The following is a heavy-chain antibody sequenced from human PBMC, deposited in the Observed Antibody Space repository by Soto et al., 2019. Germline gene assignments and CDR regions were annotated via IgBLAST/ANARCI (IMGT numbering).Heavy chain of an antibody. Sequence: PGGSLRLSCAASGFPFSSYSMNWVRQAPGKGLEWVSYISSSSSTIYYADSVKGRFTISRDNAKNSLYLQMNSLRDEDTAVYYCARGLEVSGWYFDYWGQGTLVTVSS. D-gene: IGHD2-15*01. V-gene: IGHV3-48*02. CDR2: ISSSSSTI. CDR1: GFPFSSYS. J-gene: IGHJ4*02. CDR3: ARGLEVSGWYFDY.